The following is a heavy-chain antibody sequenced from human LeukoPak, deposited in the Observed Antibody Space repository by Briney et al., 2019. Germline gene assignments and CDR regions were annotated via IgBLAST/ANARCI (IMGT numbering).Heavy chain of an antibody. CDR1: GFTFSSYG. V-gene: IGHV3-33*01. Sequence: TGGSLRLSCAASGFTFSSYGMHWVRQAPGKGLEWVAVIWYDGSNKYYADSVKGRFTISRDNSKNTLYLQMNSLGAEDTAVYYCARKISGWYWGLDYWGQGTLVTVSS. CDR3: ARKISGWYWGLDY. J-gene: IGHJ4*02. CDR2: IWYDGSNK. D-gene: IGHD6-19*01.